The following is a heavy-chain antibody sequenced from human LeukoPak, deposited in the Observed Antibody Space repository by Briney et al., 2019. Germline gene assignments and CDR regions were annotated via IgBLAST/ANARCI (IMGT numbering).Heavy chain of an antibody. V-gene: IGHV3-30*18. J-gene: IGHJ4*02. D-gene: IGHD5-18*01. Sequence: PGRSLRLSCAASGFTFSSYGMHWVRQAPGKGLEWVAVISYDGSNKYYADSVKGRFTISRDNSKNTLYLQMNSLRAEDTAVYYCAKNSYGYEGDYWGQGTLVTVSS. CDR1: GFTFSSYG. CDR3: AKNSYGYEGDY. CDR2: ISYDGSNK.